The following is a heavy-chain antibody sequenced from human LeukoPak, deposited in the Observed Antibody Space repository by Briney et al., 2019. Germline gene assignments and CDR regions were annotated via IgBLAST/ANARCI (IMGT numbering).Heavy chain of an antibody. CDR3: AGEPATTTVTYPFFDY. CDR1: GYTFTSYY. V-gene: IGHV1-46*01. CDR2: INPSGGST. Sequence: ASVKVSCKASGYTFTSYYTHWVRQAPGQGLEWMGIINPSGGSTTYAQKFQGRVTMTRDTSTSTVYMELSSLRSEDTAVYYCAGEPATTTVTYPFFDYWGQGTLVTVSS. J-gene: IGHJ4*02. D-gene: IGHD4-17*01.